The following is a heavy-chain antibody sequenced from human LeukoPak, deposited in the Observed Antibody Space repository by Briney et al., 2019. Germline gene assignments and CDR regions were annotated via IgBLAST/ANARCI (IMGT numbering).Heavy chain of an antibody. V-gene: IGHV4-34*01. CDR1: GGSISSGGYS. CDR2: INHSGST. CDR3: ASFRFVPEFGELVYYYYGMDV. J-gene: IGHJ6*02. D-gene: IGHD3-10*01. Sequence: SETLSLTCAVSGGSISSGGYSWSWIRQPPEKGLEWIGEINHSGSTNYNPSLKSRVTISVDTSKNQFSLKLSSVTAADTAVYYCASFRFVPEFGELVYYYYGMDVWGQGTTVTVSS.